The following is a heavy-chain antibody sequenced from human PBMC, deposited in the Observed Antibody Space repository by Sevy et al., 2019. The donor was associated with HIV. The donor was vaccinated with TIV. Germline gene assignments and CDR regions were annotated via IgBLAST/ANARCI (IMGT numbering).Heavy chain of an antibody. J-gene: IGHJ4*02. D-gene: IGHD2-8*01. CDR1: GFTFSKYY. Sequence: GGSLRLSCAASGFTFSKYYMSWVRQPPGKGLEWVSTLTFGCGEKNYADSVKGRFTISRDNSKSSVYLQMTNLRPEDTAVYYWARGECTKPYDYWGQGTLVTVSS. CDR2: LTFGCGEK. CDR3: ARGECTKPYDY. V-gene: IGHV3-23*01.